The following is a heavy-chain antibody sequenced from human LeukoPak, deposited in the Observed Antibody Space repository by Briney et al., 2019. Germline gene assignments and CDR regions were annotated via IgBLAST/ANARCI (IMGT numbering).Heavy chain of an antibody. Sequence: ASVKVSCKASGYIFTGYYIHWVRQAPGQGLEWMGWINPSGGADYAQKFQGRVTMTRDTSISTAYMELSRLRSDDTAVYYCARQGQASSGGWYLTGGYWGQGTLVTVSS. CDR1: GYIFTGYY. CDR3: ARQGQASSGGWYLTGGY. D-gene: IGHD6-19*01. V-gene: IGHV1-2*02. J-gene: IGHJ4*02. CDR2: INPSGGA.